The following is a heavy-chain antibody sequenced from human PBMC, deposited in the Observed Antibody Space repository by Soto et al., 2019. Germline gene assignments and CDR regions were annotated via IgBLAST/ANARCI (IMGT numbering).Heavy chain of an antibody. CDR1: GFTFSSYW. CDR2: IKQDGSEK. V-gene: IGHV3-7*05. J-gene: IGHJ4*02. Sequence: GGSLRLSCAASGFTFSSYWMSWVRQAPGKGLEWVANIKQDGSEKFYVDSVRGRFTISRDNAKNSLYLQMNSLRAEDAAVYFCARDRAHPYGGSDYWGQGTLVTVSS. D-gene: IGHD3-16*01. CDR3: ARDRAHPYGGSDY.